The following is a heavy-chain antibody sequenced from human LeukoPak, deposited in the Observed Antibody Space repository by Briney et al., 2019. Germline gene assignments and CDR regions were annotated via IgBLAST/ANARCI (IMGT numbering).Heavy chain of an antibody. CDR3: AKRDYSDSSTYSPLFDS. CDR1: GFTFSNYA. V-gene: IGHV3-23*01. CDR2: TSGSGTIT. Sequence: AGGSLRLSCAASGFTFSNYAMSWVRQGPGKGLECVSDTSGSGTITPHADSVKGRFTISRDNSKSTLFLQMNSLRAEDTAVYYCAKRDYSDSSTYSPLFDSWGQGTLVTVS. J-gene: IGHJ4*02. D-gene: IGHD2/OR15-2a*01.